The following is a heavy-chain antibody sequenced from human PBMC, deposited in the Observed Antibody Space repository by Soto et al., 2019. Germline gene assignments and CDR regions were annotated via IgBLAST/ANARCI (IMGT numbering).Heavy chain of an antibody. Sequence: GGSLRLSCAASGFTFSSYGMHWVRQAPGKGLEWVAVIWYDGSNKYYADSVKGRFTISRDNSKNTLYLQMNSLRAEDTAVYYCARASDAPYPSNYYYYGMDVWGQGTTVTVSS. CDR3: ARASDAPYPSNYYYYGMDV. CDR2: IWYDGSNK. J-gene: IGHJ6*02. D-gene: IGHD2-2*01. V-gene: IGHV3-33*01. CDR1: GFTFSSYG.